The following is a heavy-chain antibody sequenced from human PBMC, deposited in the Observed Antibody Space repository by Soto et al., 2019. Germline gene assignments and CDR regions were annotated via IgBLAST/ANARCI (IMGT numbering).Heavy chain of an antibody. D-gene: IGHD3-22*01. CDR1: GGTFSSYA. Sequence: ASVKVSCKASGGTFSSYAISWVRQAPGQGLEWMGGIIPIFGTANYAQKFQGRVTITADESTSTAYMELSSLRSEDTAVYYCARPPNSLYDSYYYGMDVWRQGTTVTVSS. CDR3: ARPPNSLYDSYYYGMDV. CDR2: IIPIFGTA. V-gene: IGHV1-69*13. J-gene: IGHJ6*02.